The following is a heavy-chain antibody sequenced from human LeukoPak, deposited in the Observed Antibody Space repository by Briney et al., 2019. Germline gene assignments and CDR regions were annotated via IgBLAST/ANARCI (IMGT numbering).Heavy chain of an antibody. CDR3: AKVRSDTSTGRDGYNGDDAFDI. CDR1: GFTFSSYA. CDR2: ISWNSGSI. V-gene: IGHV3-9*01. D-gene: IGHD5-24*01. Sequence: GGSLRLSCAASGFTFSSYAMHWVRQAPGKGLEWVSGISWNSGSIGYADSVKGRFIISRDNAKNSLYLQMNSLRAEDTAVYYCAKVRSDTSTGRDGYNGDDAFDIWGQGTMVTVSS. J-gene: IGHJ3*02.